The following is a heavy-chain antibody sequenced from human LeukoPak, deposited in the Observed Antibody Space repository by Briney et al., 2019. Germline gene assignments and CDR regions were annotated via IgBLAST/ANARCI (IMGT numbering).Heavy chain of an antibody. CDR3: ARRDPIYYDSSGYYGLWDY. D-gene: IGHD3-22*01. J-gene: IGHJ4*02. CDR1: GYSFTSYW. V-gene: IGHV5-51*01. Sequence: GESLKISCKGSGYSFTSYWIGWGRQMPGKGLGGMGIIYPGDSDTRYSPSFQGQVTISADKSISTAYLQWSRLKASDTAMYYCARRDPIYYDSSGYYGLWDYWGQGTLVTVSS. CDR2: IYPGDSDT.